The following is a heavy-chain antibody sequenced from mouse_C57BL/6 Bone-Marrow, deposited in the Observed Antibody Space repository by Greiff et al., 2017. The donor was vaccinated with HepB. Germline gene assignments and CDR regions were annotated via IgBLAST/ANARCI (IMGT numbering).Heavy chain of an antibody. D-gene: IGHD1-1*01. CDR1: GYTFTDYN. V-gene: IGHV1-22*01. CDR3: ARDGYYGSSYHWYFDV. CDR2: INPNNGGT. J-gene: IGHJ1*03. Sequence: EVQLQQSGPELVKPGASVKMSCKASGYTFTDYNMHWVKQSHGKSLEWIGYINPNNGGTSYNQKFKGKATLTVNKSSSTAYMELRSLTSEESAVYYCARDGYYGSSYHWYFDVWGTGTTVTVSS.